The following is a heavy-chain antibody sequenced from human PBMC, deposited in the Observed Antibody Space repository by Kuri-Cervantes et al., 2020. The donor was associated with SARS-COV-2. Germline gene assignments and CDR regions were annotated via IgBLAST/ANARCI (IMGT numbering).Heavy chain of an antibody. V-gene: IGHV4-39*01. CDR2: IYYSGST. D-gene: IGHD1-1*01. J-gene: IGHJ4*02. CDR3: ARLVSPWSVAGDY. Sequence: ESLKISCTVSGDSISSSSYYWGWIRQPPGKGLEWIGTIYYSGSTDYNPSLKSRVTISVDTSKNQFSLKLRSVTATDTAVYYCARLVSPWSVAGDYWGQGTLVTVSS. CDR1: GDSISSSSYY.